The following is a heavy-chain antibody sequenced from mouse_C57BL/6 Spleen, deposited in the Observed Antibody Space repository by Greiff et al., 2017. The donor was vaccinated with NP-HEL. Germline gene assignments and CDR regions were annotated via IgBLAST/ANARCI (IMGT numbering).Heavy chain of an antibody. J-gene: IGHJ2*01. CDR2: ISNGGGST. D-gene: IGHD4-1*02. CDR1: GFTFSDYY. CDR3: ARQGHATGSFDY. Sequence: EVKVVESGGGLVQPGGSLKLSCAASGFTFSDYYMYWVRQTPEKRLEWVAYISNGGGSTYYPDTVKGRFTISRDNAKNTLYLQMSRLKSEDTAMYYCARQGHATGSFDYWGQGTTLTVSS. V-gene: IGHV5-12*01.